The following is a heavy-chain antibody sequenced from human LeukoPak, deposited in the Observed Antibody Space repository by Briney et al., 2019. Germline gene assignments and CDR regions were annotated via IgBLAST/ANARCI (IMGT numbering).Heavy chain of an antibody. D-gene: IGHD3-3*01. CDR2: IYYSGST. J-gene: IGHJ4*02. CDR3: ARDAKSGFLEWSYFDY. V-gene: IGHV4-31*03. CDR1: SYSISSGGYY. Sequence: PSETLSLTCTVSSYSISSGGYYWSWIRQHPGKGLEWIGYIYYSGSTYYNPSLKSRVTISVDTSKNQFSLKLSSVTAADTAVYYCARDAKSGFLEWSYFDYWGQGTLVTVSS.